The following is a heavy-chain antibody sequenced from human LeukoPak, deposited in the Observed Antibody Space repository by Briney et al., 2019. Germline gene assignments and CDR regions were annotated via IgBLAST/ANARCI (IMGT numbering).Heavy chain of an antibody. J-gene: IGHJ4*02. CDR3: TRTYSGSYPVHY. Sequence: SGPTLVNPTQTLTLTCTFSGFSLSTSGMCVSWIRQPPGKALEWLALIDWDADTYYSTSLKTRLTISKDTSKNQVVLTLTNMEPVDTGTYYCTRTYSGSYPVHYWGQGTLVTVSS. CDR1: GFSLSTSGMC. V-gene: IGHV2-70*13. CDR2: IDWDADT. D-gene: IGHD1-26*01.